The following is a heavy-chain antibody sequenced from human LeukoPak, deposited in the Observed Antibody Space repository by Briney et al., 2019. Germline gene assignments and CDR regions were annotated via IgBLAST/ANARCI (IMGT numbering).Heavy chain of an antibody. V-gene: IGHV3-7*01. CDR2: IKQDGSEK. CDR1: GFTFSSYW. D-gene: IGHD5-12*01. Sequence: PGGSLRLSCTASGFTFSSYWMGWGRQAPGKGLEWVANIKQDGSEKYYVDSVKGRFTISRDNAKNSLYLQMNSRRAEDTAVYYCGRGYSGYGYWGQGTLVIVSS. J-gene: IGHJ4*02. CDR3: GRGYSGYGY.